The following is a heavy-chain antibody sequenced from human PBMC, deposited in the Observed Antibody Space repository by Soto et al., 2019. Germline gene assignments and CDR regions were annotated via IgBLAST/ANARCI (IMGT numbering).Heavy chain of an antibody. CDR1: GFIFNSYA. CDR2: LTSTGGT. J-gene: IGHJ4*02. CDR3: AKDGDLYSGYFDY. D-gene: IGHD3-10*01. Sequence: EVQLLESGGCLVQPGGSLRLSCAASGFIFNSYAMSWVRQAPGKGLEWVSTLTSTGGTYYADSVKGRFPISRDNSKNTLYLQMNNLRAEDTAVYYCAKDGDLYSGYFDYWGQGTLVTVSS. V-gene: IGHV3-23*01.